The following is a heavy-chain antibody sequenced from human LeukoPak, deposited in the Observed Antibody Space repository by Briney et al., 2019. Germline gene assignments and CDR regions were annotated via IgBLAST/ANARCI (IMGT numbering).Heavy chain of an antibody. CDR2: IWYDGSNK. CDR3: ARVDCSGGSCRPYYYYAMDV. CDR1: GFTFSSYW. Sequence: PGGSLRLSCAASGFTFSSYWMHWVRQAPGKGLEWVAVIWYDGSNKYYADSVKGRFTISRDNSKNTLYLQMNSLRAEDTAVYYCARVDCSGGSCRPYYYYAMDVWGQGTTVTVSS. V-gene: IGHV3-33*08. J-gene: IGHJ6*02. D-gene: IGHD2-15*01.